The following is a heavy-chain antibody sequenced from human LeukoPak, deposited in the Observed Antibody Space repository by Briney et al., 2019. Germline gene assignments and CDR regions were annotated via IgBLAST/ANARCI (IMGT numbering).Heavy chain of an antibody. V-gene: IGHV5-51*01. CDR2: IYPGDSDT. CDR1: GYSFTSYW. Sequence: GESLKISCKGSGYSFTSYWIGWVRQMPGKGLEWMGIIYPGDSDTRYSPSFQGQATISADKSISTAYLQWSSLKASDTAMYYCARQKGGYSSGWGAFDIWGQGTMVTVSS. J-gene: IGHJ3*02. CDR3: ARQKGGYSSGWGAFDI. D-gene: IGHD6-19*01.